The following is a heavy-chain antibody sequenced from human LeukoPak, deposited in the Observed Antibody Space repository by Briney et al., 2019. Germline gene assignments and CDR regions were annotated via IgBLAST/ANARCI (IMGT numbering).Heavy chain of an antibody. Sequence: SETLSLTCAVYGGSFSGYYWSWIRQPPGKGLEWIGEINHSGSTNYNPSLKSRVSISVDSSKNQFSLKVSSVTAADTAVYYCARGRWLRLIDYWGQGTLVTVSS. V-gene: IGHV4-34*01. D-gene: IGHD5-12*01. CDR1: GGSFSGYY. CDR3: ARGRWLRLIDY. J-gene: IGHJ4*02. CDR2: INHSGST.